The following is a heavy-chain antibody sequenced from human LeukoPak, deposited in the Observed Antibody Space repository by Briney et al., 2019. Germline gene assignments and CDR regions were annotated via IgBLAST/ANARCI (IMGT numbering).Heavy chain of an antibody. CDR1: GYTFTAYN. J-gene: IGHJ4*02. V-gene: IGHV1-2*02. CDR2: INPNSGGT. D-gene: IGHD3-3*01. CDR3: ARIRFFSPDPIAAYDY. Sequence: GASVKVSCKASGYTFTAYNMHWVRQAPGQGLEWMGWINPNSGGTKYAQKFQGRVTMTRDTSISTAYMELNSLTSDDTAMYYCARIRFFSPDPIAAYDYWGQGTLVTVSS.